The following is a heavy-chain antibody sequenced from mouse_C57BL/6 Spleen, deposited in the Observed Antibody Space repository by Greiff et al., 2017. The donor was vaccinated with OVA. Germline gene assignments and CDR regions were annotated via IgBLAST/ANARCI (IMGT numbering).Heavy chain of an antibody. D-gene: IGHD1-1*01. CDR1: GYTFTSYW. CDR3: ARDYGSSYRRYFDV. V-gene: IGHV1-69*01. J-gene: IGHJ1*03. Sequence: QVQLQQPGAELVMPGASVKLSCKASGYTFTSYWMHWVKQRPGQGLEWIGEIDPSDSYTNYNQKFKGKSTLTVDKSSSTAYMQLSILTSENSAIYYCARDYGSSYRRYFDVWGTGTTVTVSS. CDR2: IDPSDSYT.